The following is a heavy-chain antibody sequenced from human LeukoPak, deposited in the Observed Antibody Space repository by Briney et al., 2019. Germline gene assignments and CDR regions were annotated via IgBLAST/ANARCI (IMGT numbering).Heavy chain of an antibody. V-gene: IGHV1-2*02. CDR2: INPNSGGT. CDR1: GYTFTGYY. J-gene: IGHJ5*02. D-gene: IGHD3-10*01. Sequence: RASVKVSCKASGYTFTGYYMHWVRQAPGQGLEWMGWINPNSGGTNYAQKFQGRVTMTRDTSISTAYMELSRLRSDDTAVYYCARIRITMVRGVIGQYNWFDPWGQGTLVTVSS. CDR3: ARIRITMVRGVIGQYNWFDP.